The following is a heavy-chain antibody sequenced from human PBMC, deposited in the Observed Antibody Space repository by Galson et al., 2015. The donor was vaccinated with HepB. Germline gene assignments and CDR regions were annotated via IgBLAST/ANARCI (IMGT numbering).Heavy chain of an antibody. D-gene: IGHD5-24*01. CDR2: INPGDFDT. V-gene: IGHV5-51*01. CDR1: GDSFSNYW. Sequence: QSGAEVKEPGESLKISCAVSGDSFSNYWVGWARQMPGKGLEWMGMINPGDFDTRYSPSFQGQVTISADKSLTTAYLQWSSLKASDTAIYYCARRRRDDHYAHSGAFDLWGPGTVVTVSS. J-gene: IGHJ3*01. CDR3: ARRRRDDHYAHSGAFDL.